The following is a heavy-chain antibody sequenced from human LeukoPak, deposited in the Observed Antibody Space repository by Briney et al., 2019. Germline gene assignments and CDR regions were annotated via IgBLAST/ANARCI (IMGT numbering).Heavy chain of an antibody. Sequence: SQTLSLTCTVSGGSISSGDYYWSWIRQPPGKGLEWIGYIYYSGSTYYNPSLKSRVTISVDTSKNQFSLKLSSVTAADTAVYYCARDPEAGDYYDSSGDYWGQGTLVTVSS. CDR3: ARDPEAGDYYDSSGDY. J-gene: IGHJ4*02. CDR1: GGSISSGDYY. D-gene: IGHD3-22*01. V-gene: IGHV4-30-4*01. CDR2: IYYSGST.